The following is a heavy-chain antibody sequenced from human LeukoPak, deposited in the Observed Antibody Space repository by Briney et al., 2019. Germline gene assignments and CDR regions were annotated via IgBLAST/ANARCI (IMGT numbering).Heavy chain of an antibody. CDR1: GGSISSGGNY. CDR3: ARGRKDSSGYCFDY. D-gene: IGHD3-22*01. V-gene: IGHV4-31*03. J-gene: IGHJ4*02. CDR2: IYYSGST. Sequence: SSETLSLTCTVSGGSISSGGNYWSWFRQPPGKGLEWIGYIYYSGSTYHNPSLKSRVTISVDTSKNQFSLKLSSVTAADTAVYYCARGRKDSSGYCFDYWGQGTLVTVSS.